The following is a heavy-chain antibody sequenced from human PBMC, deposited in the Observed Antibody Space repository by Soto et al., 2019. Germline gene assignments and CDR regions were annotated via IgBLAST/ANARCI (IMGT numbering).Heavy chain of an antibody. CDR2: INAGNGNT. J-gene: IGHJ4*02. CDR3: ARDLGYGDFDVHY. CDR1: GYTFTSYA. V-gene: IGHV1-3*01. D-gene: IGHD4-17*01. Sequence: ASVKVSCKASGYTFTSYAMHWVRQAPGQRLEWMGWINAGNGNTKYSQKFQGRVTITRDTSASTAYMELSSLRSGDTVVYYCARDLGYGDFDVHYWGQGTLVTVSS.